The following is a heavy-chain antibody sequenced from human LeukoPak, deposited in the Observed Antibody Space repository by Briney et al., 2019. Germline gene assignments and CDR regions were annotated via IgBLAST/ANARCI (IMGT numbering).Heavy chain of an antibody. CDR1: GYTFTGYY. V-gene: IGHV1-2*02. J-gene: IGHJ5*02. CDR2: INPNSGGT. CDR3: ARDYGGNSGWFDP. D-gene: IGHD4-23*01. Sequence: ASVKVPCKASGYTFTGYYMHWVRQAPGQGLEWMGWINPNSGGTNYAQKFQGRVTMTRDTSISTAYMELSRLRSEDTAVYYCARDYGGNSGWFDPWGQGTLVTVSS.